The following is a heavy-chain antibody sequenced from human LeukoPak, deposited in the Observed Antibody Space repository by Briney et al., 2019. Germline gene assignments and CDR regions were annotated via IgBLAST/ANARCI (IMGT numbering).Heavy chain of an antibody. J-gene: IGHJ4*02. CDR1: GFSFSTYW. CDR2: IKGDGSEK. Sequence: GGSLRLSCAASGFSFSTYWMSWVRQAPGKGLEWVANIKGDGSEKNYVDSVKGRFTISRDNAKNSLYLQMNSLRDEDTAVYYCAKDTPLGGYWGQGTLVTVSS. CDR3: AKDTPLGGY. D-gene: IGHD3-16*01. V-gene: IGHV3-7*03.